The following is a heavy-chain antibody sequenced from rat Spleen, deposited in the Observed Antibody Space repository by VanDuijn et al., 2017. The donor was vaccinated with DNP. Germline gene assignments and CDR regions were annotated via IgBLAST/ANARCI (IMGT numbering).Heavy chain of an antibody. CDR1: GFSITSYY. J-gene: IGHJ1*01. CDR2: INYSGST. D-gene: IGHD1-6*01. Sequence: EVQLQESGPGLVKPSQSLSLTCSVTGFSITSYYWAWIRKLPGNKMEWIGYINYSGSTGYNPSLKSRISITRDTSKNQFFLQLNSVTTEDTATYYCARGIITTLGYWSFDFWGPGTMVTVSS. CDR3: ARGIITTLGYWSFDF. V-gene: IGHV3-1*01.